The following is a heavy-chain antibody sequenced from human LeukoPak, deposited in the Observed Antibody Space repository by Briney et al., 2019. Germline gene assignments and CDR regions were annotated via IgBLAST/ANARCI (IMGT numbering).Heavy chain of an antibody. CDR3: ARGRGSLTGYYSIPDAFDI. V-gene: IGHV3-30*02. CDR1: EFSVGSNY. Sequence: GGSLRLSCAASEFSVGSNYMAWVRQAPGKGLEWVAFIHYNFDGSDKYYADSVKGRFTISRDNSKNTLYLQMNSLRAEDTAVYYCARGRGSLTGYYSIPDAFDIWGQGTMVTVSS. D-gene: IGHD3-9*01. CDR2: IHYNFDGSDK. J-gene: IGHJ3*02.